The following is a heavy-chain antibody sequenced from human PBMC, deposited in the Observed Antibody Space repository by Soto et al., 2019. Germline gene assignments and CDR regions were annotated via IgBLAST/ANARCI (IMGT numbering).Heavy chain of an antibody. CDR2: TYYRSRWYN. J-gene: IGHJ6*03. D-gene: IGHD1-7*01. CDR1: GDSVSSYRAA. Sequence: PLQTLSLTDAIPGDSVSSYRAAWYWIRLSPSRGLEWLARTYYRSRWYNDYAVSVRGRITVNPDTSKHQFSLQLTSVTPDDTAVYYCAGTTAHQWYYMDVWGKGTTGTGSS. CDR3: AGTTAHQWYYMDV. V-gene: IGHV6-1*01.